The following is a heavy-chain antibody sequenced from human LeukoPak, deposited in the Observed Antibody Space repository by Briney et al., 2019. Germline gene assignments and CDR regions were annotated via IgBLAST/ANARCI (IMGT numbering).Heavy chain of an antibody. Sequence: PGGSLRLSCAASGFTFSSYAMSWVRQAPGKGLEWVSVISGSGDSTYYADSVKGRFTISRDNSKNTLYLQMNSLRAEDTAVYYCARDVEMATIGFSFDIWGQGTMVTVSS. V-gene: IGHV3-23*01. CDR3: ARDVEMATIGFSFDI. J-gene: IGHJ3*02. CDR1: GFTFSSYA. CDR2: ISGSGDST. D-gene: IGHD5-24*01.